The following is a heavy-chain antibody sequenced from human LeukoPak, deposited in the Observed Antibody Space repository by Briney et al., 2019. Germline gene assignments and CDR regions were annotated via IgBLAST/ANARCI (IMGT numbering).Heavy chain of an antibody. V-gene: IGHV6-1*01. CDR1: GDSVSSNSAV. CDR2: AYYRSKWYN. CDR3: AQGRAAAGFDY. J-gene: IGHJ4*02. D-gene: IGHD6-25*01. Sequence: SQTLSLTCGISGDSVSSNSAVWNWIRQSPSRGLEWLGSAYYRSKWYNDYAESVKSRITVNPDTSKNQFSLQLNSVTPEDTAVYYCAQGRAAAGFDYWGQGTLVTVSS.